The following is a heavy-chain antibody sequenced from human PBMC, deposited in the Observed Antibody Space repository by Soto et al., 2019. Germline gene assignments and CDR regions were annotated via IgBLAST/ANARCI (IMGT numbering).Heavy chain of an antibody. CDR3: ARSGYSSGWYYY. J-gene: IGHJ4*02. CDR2: INSDGSST. Sequence: HPGGSLRLSCAASGFTFSSYWMHWVRQAPGKGLVWVSRINSDGSSTSYADSVKGRFTISRDNAKNTLYLQMNSLRAEDTAVYYCARSGYSSGWYYYWGQGTLVTVSS. D-gene: IGHD6-19*01. CDR1: GFTFSSYW. V-gene: IGHV3-74*01.